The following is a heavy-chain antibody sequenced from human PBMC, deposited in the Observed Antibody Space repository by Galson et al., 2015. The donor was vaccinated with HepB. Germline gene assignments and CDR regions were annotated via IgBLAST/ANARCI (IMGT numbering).Heavy chain of an antibody. J-gene: IGHJ5*01. Sequence: SETLSLTCTVSGASITSYYWMWIRQPPGKGLDYIVYMFYSGSTYYNPSLRSRVTTSIDTSKNQFSLKLSSVTAADTAVYFCARRRSGSYGTIDSWGQGILVTVSS. D-gene: IGHD3-3*01. CDR3: ARRRSGSYGTIDS. V-gene: IGHV4-59*01. CDR1: GASITSYY. CDR2: MFYSGST.